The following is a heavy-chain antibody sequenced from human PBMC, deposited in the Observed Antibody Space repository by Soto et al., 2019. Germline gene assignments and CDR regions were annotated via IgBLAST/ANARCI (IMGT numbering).Heavy chain of an antibody. CDR3: ARVAVVAATRVDYYYYMDV. J-gene: IGHJ6*03. CDR2: IYSGGST. D-gene: IGHD2-15*01. CDR1: GFTVSSNY. Sequence: GGSLRLSCAASGFTVSSNYMSWVRQAPGKGLEWVSVIYSGGSTYYADSVKGRFTISRHNSKNTLYLQMNSLRAEDTAVYYCARVAVVAATRVDYYYYMDVWGKGTTVTVSS. V-gene: IGHV3-53*04.